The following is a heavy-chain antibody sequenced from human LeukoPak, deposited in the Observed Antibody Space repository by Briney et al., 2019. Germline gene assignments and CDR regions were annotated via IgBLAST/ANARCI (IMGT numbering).Heavy chain of an antibody. V-gene: IGHV1-2*02. Sequence: GASVKVSCKASGYTFTGYYMHWVRQAPGQGLEWMGWINPNSGGTNYAQKFQGRVTMTRDTSIGTAYMELSRLRSDDTAVYYCARAYIVVVPAARFDYWGQGTLVTVSS. CDR3: ARAYIVVVPAARFDY. J-gene: IGHJ4*02. D-gene: IGHD2-2*01. CDR2: INPNSGGT. CDR1: GYTFTGYY.